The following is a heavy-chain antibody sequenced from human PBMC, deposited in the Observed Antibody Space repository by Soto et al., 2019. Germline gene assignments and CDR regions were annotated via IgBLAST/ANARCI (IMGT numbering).Heavy chain of an antibody. Sequence: SETLSLTCTVSGGSISSGDSYWTWIRQHPGTGLEWIGYIYYSGSAYYNPSLKSRVTISVDTSRSQFSLKLSSVTAADTAVYYCASRWELLIYYGMDVWGQGTTVTVSS. J-gene: IGHJ6*02. V-gene: IGHV4-31*03. CDR2: IYYSGSA. CDR3: ASRWELLIYYGMDV. CDR1: GGSISSGDSY. D-gene: IGHD1-26*01.